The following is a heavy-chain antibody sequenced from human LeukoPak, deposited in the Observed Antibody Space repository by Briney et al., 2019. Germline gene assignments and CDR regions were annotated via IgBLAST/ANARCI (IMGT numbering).Heavy chain of an antibody. V-gene: IGHV4-34*01. D-gene: IGHD3-10*01. CDR2: INHSGST. J-gene: IGHJ6*02. CDR3: ARGPGSPYYYGSGSYKYYYYYGMDV. CDR1: GGSFSGYY. Sequence: PSETLSLTCAVYGGSFSGYYWSWIRQPPGKGLEWIGEINHSGSTNYNPSLKSRVTISVDTSKNQFSLKLSSVTAADTAVYYCARGPGSPYYYGSGSYKYYYYYGMDVWGQGTTVTASS.